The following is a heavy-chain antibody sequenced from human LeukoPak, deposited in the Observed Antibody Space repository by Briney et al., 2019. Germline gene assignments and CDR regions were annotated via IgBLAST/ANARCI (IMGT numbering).Heavy chain of an antibody. CDR2: IYTSEST. CDR1: GGSISSYY. D-gene: IGHD4-17*01. Sequence: PSETLSLTCTVSGGSISSYYWSWIRQPPGKGLEWIGRIYTSESTNYNPSLKSRVTMSVDTSKNQFSLKLSSVTAADTAVYYCAREDPQTTVPEGLDVWGQGTTVTVSS. CDR3: AREDPQTTVPEGLDV. V-gene: IGHV4-4*07. J-gene: IGHJ6*02.